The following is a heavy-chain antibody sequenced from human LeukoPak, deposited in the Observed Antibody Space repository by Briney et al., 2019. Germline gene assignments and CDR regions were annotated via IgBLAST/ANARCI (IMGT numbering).Heavy chain of an antibody. D-gene: IGHD3-3*02. CDR2: IHPNSGDT. Sequence: ASVKASCKASEYTFIDSYMHWVRQAPGQGLEWMGWIHPNSGDTKYAQNFQGRVTLTRDTSINTAYMDLSGLRSDDAALYFCAKGKLAISGHDSWGQGSLVTVSS. CDR3: AKGKLAISGHDS. J-gene: IGHJ4*02. V-gene: IGHV1-2*02. CDR1: EYTFIDSY.